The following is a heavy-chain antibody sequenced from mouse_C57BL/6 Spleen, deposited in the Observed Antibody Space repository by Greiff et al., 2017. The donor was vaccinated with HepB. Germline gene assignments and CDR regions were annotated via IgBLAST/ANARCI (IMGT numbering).Heavy chain of an antibody. Sequence: QVQLQQPGTELVKPGASVKLSCKASGYTFTSYWMHWVKQRPGQGLEWIGNINPSNGGTNYNEKFKSKATLTVDKSSSTAYMQLSSLTSEDSSVYYCARYPHYLYAMDYWGQGTSVTVSS. J-gene: IGHJ4*01. CDR3: ARYPHYLYAMDY. D-gene: IGHD5-5*01. V-gene: IGHV1-53*01. CDR1: GYTFTSYW. CDR2: INPSNGGT.